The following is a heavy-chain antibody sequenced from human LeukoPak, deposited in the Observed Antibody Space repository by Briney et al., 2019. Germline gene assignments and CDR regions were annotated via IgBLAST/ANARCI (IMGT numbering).Heavy chain of an antibody. Sequence: GGSLRLSCAGSGFIFNNYAMHWVRQPPGKGLEWVSGISWNSGSIDYADSVKGRFTISRDNAKNSLYLQMNSLRTEDTALYYCAKGFEDSGMDVWGQGTTVTVSS. J-gene: IGHJ6*02. CDR3: AKGFEDSGMDV. CDR1: GFIFNNYA. V-gene: IGHV3-9*01. CDR2: ISWNSGSI. D-gene: IGHD2-15*01.